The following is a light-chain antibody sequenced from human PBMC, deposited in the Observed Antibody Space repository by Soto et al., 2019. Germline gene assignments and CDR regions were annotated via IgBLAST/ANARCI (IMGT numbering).Light chain of an antibody. CDR1: QSINNR. J-gene: IGKJ1*01. V-gene: IGKV1-5*01. Sequence: IQMTQSPSTLSASIGDRVTITCRASQSINNRLAWYQQMPGKAPNLLIYDASSLESGVPSRCRGSGSETEFTLTISGLQPDDFATYYCQQFIDGWTFGPGTKVEIK. CDR3: QQFIDGWT. CDR2: DAS.